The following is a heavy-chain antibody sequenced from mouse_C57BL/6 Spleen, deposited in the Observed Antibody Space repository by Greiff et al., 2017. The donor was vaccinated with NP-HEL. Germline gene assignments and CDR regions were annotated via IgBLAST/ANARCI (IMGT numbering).Heavy chain of an antibody. CDR2: IDPSDSYT. CDR1: GYTFTSYW. V-gene: IGHV1-50*01. J-gene: IGHJ4*01. CDR3: ARYEGDTTGAMDY. Sequence: QVQLQQPGAELVKPGASVKLSCKASGYTFTSYWMQWVKQRPGQGLEWIGEIDPSDSYTYYNQKFKGKATLTVDTSSSTAYMQLSSLTSEDSAVYYCARYEGDTTGAMDYWGQGTSVTVSS. D-gene: IGHD1-1*01.